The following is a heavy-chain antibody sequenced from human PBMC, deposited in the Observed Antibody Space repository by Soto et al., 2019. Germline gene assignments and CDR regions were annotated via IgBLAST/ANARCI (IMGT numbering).Heavy chain of an antibody. V-gene: IGHV3-23*01. CDR1: GFSFSSYA. J-gene: IGHJ4*02. CDR2: LSGSGDPT. Sequence: GGSLRLSCAASGFSFSSYAMSWVRQAPGKGLEWGSGLSGSGDPTHYADSVKGRFTISRDYSKNTLYMQMNNLRADDTAVYFCEKSTLVFSVTHESDEWGQLTLVTVSS. D-gene: IGHD3-10*02. CDR3: EKSTLVFSVTHESDE.